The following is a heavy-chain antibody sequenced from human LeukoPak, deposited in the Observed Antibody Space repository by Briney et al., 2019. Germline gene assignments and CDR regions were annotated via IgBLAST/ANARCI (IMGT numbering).Heavy chain of an antibody. Sequence: PGGSLRLSCAASGFTFSNYAMSWVRQAPGKGLEWVSAISGSGGSTYYADSVKGRFTISRDNAKNSLYLQMNSLRAEDTAVYYCARKSPYYYYYYYMDVWGKGTTVTVSS. CDR3: ARKSPYYYYYYYMDV. J-gene: IGHJ6*03. CDR1: GFTFSNYA. CDR2: ISGSGGST. V-gene: IGHV3-23*01.